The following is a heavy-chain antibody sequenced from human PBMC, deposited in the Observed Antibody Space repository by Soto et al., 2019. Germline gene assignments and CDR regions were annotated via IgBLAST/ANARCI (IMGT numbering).Heavy chain of an antibody. J-gene: IGHJ3*02. CDR2: IYYSGST. CDR3: ARAQGPYITMIVVAVTAFDI. CDR1: GGSISSGGYY. Sequence: SETLSLTCTVSGGSISSGGYYWSWIRQHPGKGLEWIGYIYYSGSTYYNPSLKSRVTISVDTSKNQFSLKLSSVTAADTAVYYCARAQGPYITMIVVAVTAFDIWGQGTMVTV. D-gene: IGHD3-22*01. V-gene: IGHV4-31*03.